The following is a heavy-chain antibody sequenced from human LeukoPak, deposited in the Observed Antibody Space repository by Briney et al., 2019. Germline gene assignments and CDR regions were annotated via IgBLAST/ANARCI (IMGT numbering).Heavy chain of an antibody. CDR3: AKDRIQLWLQLDY. D-gene: IGHD5-18*01. Sequence: GGSLRLSCAASGFTFSSYGMHWVRQAPGKGLERVAVISYDGSNKYYADSVKGRFTISRDNSKNTLYLQMNSLRAEDTAVYYCAKDRIQLWLQLDYWGQGTLVTVSS. CDR1: GFTFSSYG. CDR2: ISYDGSNK. V-gene: IGHV3-30*18. J-gene: IGHJ4*02.